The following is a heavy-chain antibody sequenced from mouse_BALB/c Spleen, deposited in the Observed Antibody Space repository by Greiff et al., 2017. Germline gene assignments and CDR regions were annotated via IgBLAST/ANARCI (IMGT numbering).Heavy chain of an antibody. CDR3: ARGYYRYDRYAMDY. D-gene: IGHD2-14*01. J-gene: IGHJ4*01. CDR2: IWAGGST. CDR1: GFSLTSYG. Sequence: VQRVESGPGLVAPSQSLSITCTVSGFSLTSYGVHWVRQPPGKGLEWLGVIWAGGSTNYNSALMSRLSISKDNSKSQVFLKMNSLQTDDTAMYYCARGYYRYDRYAMDYWGQGTSVTVSS. V-gene: IGHV2-9*02.